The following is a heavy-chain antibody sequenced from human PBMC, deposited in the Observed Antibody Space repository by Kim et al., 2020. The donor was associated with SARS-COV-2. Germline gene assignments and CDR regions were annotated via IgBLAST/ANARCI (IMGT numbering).Heavy chain of an antibody. V-gene: IGHV3-23*03. D-gene: IGHD3-3*01. Sequence: GGSLRLSCAASGFTFSTYAMSWVRQAPGKGLEWVSVIYSGGTYTYYADSVKGRFTISRDNSKNTLYLQMNSLRAEDTAVYFCAKVDFFRAFHIWGQGTMVTVSS. CDR3: AKVDFFRAFHI. CDR2: IYSGGTYT. CDR1: GFTFSTYA. J-gene: IGHJ3*02.